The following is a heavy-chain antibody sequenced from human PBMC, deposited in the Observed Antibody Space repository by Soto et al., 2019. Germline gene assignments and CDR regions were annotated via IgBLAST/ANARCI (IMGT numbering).Heavy chain of an antibody. CDR2: IYYSGST. Sequence: SETLSLTCTVSGGSISSSYYCWGWIRQPPGKGLEWIGSIYYSGSTYYNPSLKSRVTISVDTSKNQFSLRLTSVTAADTAVYYCADGLHCGGDCPISEYFHHWGQGTLVTVSS. J-gene: IGHJ1*01. V-gene: IGHV4-39*01. CDR3: ADGLHCGGDCPISEYFHH. CDR1: GGSISSSYYC. D-gene: IGHD2-21*02.